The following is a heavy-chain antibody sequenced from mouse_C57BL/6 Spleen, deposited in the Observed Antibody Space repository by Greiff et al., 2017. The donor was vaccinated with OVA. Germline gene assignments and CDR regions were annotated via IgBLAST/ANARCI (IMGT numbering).Heavy chain of an antibody. D-gene: IGHD2-3*01. J-gene: IGHJ1*03. CDR3: ARPGWLKGYFDV. CDR2: ILPSIGRT. Sequence: VQLQQSGSELRSPGSSVKLSCKDFDSEVFPIAYMSWVRQKPGHGFEWIGGILPSIGRTIYGEKFEDKATLDADTLSNTAYLELNSLTSEDSAIYYCARPGWLKGYFDVWGTGTTVTVSS. V-gene: IGHV15-2*01. CDR1: DSEVFPIAY.